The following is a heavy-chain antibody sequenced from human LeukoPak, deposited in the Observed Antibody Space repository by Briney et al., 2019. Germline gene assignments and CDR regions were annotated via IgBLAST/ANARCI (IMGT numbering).Heavy chain of an antibody. D-gene: IGHD3-3*01. V-gene: IGHV3-30*02. Sequence: GGSLRLSCAASGYTFSSYGMHWVRQAPGKGLEWVAFIRYDGSNKYYADSVKGRFTISRDNSKNTLHLQMNSLRAEDTAVYYCAKDPYHTIFGVVIGTFDPWGQGTLVTVSS. CDR3: AKDPYHTIFGVVIGTFDP. J-gene: IGHJ5*02. CDR2: IRYDGSNK. CDR1: GYTFSSYG.